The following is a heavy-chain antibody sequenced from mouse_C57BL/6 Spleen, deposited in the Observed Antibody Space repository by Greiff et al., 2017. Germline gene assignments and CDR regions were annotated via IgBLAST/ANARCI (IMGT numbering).Heavy chain of an antibody. CDR2: ISDGGSYT. J-gene: IGHJ4*01. D-gene: IGHD1-1*01. V-gene: IGHV5-4*01. Sequence: EVQRVESGGGLVKPGGSLKLSCAASGFTFSSYAMSWVRQTPEKRLAWVATISDGGSYTYYPDNVKGRFTISRDNAKNNLYLQMSHLKSEDTAMYYCARGVVESSYAMDYWGQGTSVTVSS. CDR3: ARGVVESSYAMDY. CDR1: GFTFSSYA.